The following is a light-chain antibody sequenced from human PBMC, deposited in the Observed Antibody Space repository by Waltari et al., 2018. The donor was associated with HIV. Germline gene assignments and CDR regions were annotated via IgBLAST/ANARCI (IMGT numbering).Light chain of an antibody. CDR2: DVT. CDR1: SSDVGAFKY. V-gene: IGLV2-8*01. J-gene: IGLJ1*01. Sequence: QSALTQPPSASGSPGQSVSISCTGASSDVGAFKYVPWYQQHPGKAPKLLIYDVTKRPSGVPDRFSCSKSGNTASLTVSGLQAEDEAHYYCSSYAGSSMSYAFGTGTKVTVL. CDR3: SSYAGSSMSYA.